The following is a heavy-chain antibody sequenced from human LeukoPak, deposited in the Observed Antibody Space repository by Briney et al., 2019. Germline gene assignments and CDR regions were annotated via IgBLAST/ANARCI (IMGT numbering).Heavy chain of an antibody. D-gene: IGHD2-8*01. CDR3: AKDRSCTNDICHGDFDY. V-gene: IGHV3-23*01. CDR1: GLTFSSYA. Sequence: PGGSLRLSCAASGLTFSSYAVSWVRQAPGKGLEWVSSISGSGGSTYSADSVKGRFTISRDNSKNTLYLQMNSLRAEDTALYYCAKDRSCTNDICHGDFDYWGQRTLVTVSS. J-gene: IGHJ4*02. CDR2: ISGSGGST.